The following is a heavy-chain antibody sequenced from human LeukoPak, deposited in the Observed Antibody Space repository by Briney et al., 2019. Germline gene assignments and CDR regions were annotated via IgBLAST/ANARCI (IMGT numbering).Heavy chain of an antibody. V-gene: IGHV3-23*05. Sequence: GGSLRLSCEASGFTFSAYAMTWVRQAPGKGLEWVSSIGSDNKSHYSESVKGRFAISRDNSKSIVFLQLNSLRAEDTALYYCARYLHYYVAMDVWGQGTTVYVSS. CDR1: GFTFSAYA. D-gene: IGHD3-10*02. CDR3: ARYLHYYVAMDV. CDR2: IGSDNKS. J-gene: IGHJ6*02.